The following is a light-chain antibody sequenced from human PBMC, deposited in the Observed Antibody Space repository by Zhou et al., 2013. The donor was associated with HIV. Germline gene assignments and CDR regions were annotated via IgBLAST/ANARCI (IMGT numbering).Light chain of an antibody. Sequence: DIQMTQSPSSLSASVGDRVTITCRASQSINTYLSWYHQKPGQAPKLLIYAASSLQGGVPSRFSGSGSGTDFTLTISSLQPEDFATYYCQQSYNTPFTFGPGTKLDI. V-gene: IGKV1-39*01. CDR2: AAS. CDR3: QQSYNTPFT. CDR1: QSINTY. J-gene: IGKJ3*01.